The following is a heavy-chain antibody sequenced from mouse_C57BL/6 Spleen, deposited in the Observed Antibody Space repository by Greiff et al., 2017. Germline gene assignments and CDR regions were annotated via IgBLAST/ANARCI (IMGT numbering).Heavy chain of an antibody. CDR3: ARIGSSYGWYFDV. D-gene: IGHD1-1*01. Sequence: VQLQQPGAELVKPGASVKMSCKASGYTFTSYWITWVKQGPGQGLEWIGDIYPGSGSTNYNEKFKSKATLTVDTSSSTAYMQLSSLTSEDSAVYYCARIGSSYGWYFDVWGTGTTVTVSS. J-gene: IGHJ1*03. CDR2: IYPGSGST. V-gene: IGHV1-55*01. CDR1: GYTFTSYW.